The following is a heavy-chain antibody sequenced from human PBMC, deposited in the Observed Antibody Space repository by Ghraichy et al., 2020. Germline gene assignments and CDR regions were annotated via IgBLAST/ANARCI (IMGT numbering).Heavy chain of an antibody. CDR2: IYYSGST. V-gene: IGHV4-39*01. J-gene: IGHJ5*02. Sequence: SETLSLTCTVSGGSISSSSYYWGWIRQPPGKGLEWIGSIYYSGSTYYNPSLKSRVTISVDTSKNQFSLKLSSVTAADTAVYYCAGHPLAAAADKNWFDPWGQGTLVTVSS. CDR3: AGHPLAAAADKNWFDP. D-gene: IGHD6-13*01. CDR1: GGSISSSSYY.